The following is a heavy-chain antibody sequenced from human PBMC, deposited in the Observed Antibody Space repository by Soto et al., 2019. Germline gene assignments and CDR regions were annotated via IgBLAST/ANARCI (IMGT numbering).Heavy chain of an antibody. CDR3: ARVNTQQLSYYYYGMDV. Sequence: SEALSLTCAVCGGSFSGYYWSGIRQPPGKGLEWIGEINHSGSTNYNPSLKSRVTISVDTSKNQFSLKLSSVTAADTAAYYCARVNTQQLSYYYYGMDVWGQGTTVTVSS. CDR1: GGSFSGYY. D-gene: IGHD6-13*01. V-gene: IGHV4-34*01. J-gene: IGHJ6*02. CDR2: INHSGST.